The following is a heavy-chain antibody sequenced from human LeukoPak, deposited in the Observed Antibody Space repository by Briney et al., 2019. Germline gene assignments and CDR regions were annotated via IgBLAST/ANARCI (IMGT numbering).Heavy chain of an antibody. D-gene: IGHD3-9*01. CDR3: AKDGRDFDWLLFRYYYYMDV. J-gene: IGHJ6*03. V-gene: IGHV3-73*01. CDR2: IRSKANSYAT. CDR1: GFTFSGSA. Sequence: GGSLRLSCAASGFTFSGSAMHWVRQASGKGLEWVGRIRSKANSYATAYAASVKGRFTISRDDSKNTAYLQMNSLKTEDTAVYYCAKDGRDFDWLLFRYYYYMDVWGKGTTVTISS.